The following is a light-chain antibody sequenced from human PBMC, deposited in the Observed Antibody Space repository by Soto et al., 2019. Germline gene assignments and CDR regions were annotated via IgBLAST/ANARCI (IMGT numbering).Light chain of an antibody. CDR3: QQYIRWPLT. Sequence: EIVMTQSPATLSVSPGERATLSCRASQSVSSNLAWYQQKPGQAPSLLIYGASTRATGTPARFSGSGSGTEFTLTISRLHSEDFAVYYCQQYIRWPLTFGGGTKVEIK. V-gene: IGKV3-15*01. CDR2: GAS. CDR1: QSVSSN. J-gene: IGKJ4*01.